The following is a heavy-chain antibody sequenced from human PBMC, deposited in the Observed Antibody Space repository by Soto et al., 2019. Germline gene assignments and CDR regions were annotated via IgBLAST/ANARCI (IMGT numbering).Heavy chain of an antibody. CDR2: FRESGGTT. Sequence: GGSLRLSCAASGFGFTCSTSAMSWVRQAPGKGLEWVSTFRESGGTTHYANSVKGRFTISRDTSKNMLYLQMNSLRAKDTAIYYFAKDSHWAIILPTHEYRGHGTLDPVSS. CDR1: GFGFTCSTSA. CDR3: AKDSHWAIILPTHEY. J-gene: IGHJ4*01. D-gene: IGHD2-2*01. V-gene: IGHV3-23*01.